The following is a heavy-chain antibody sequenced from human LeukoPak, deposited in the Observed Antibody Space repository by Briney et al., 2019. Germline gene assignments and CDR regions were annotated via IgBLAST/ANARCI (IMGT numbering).Heavy chain of an antibody. D-gene: IGHD3-3*01. Sequence: SETLSLTCTVSGGSIGSHYWSWIRQPPGKGLEWIGYIYYSGSTNYNPSLRGRVTISVDTSKNRFSLKLSSVTAADTAVYYCARDSRGSYYDFWSGYYTGVWFGYWGQGTLVTVSS. CDR2: IYYSGST. J-gene: IGHJ4*02. CDR1: GGSIGSHY. CDR3: ARDSRGSYYDFWSGYYTGVWFGY. V-gene: IGHV4-59*11.